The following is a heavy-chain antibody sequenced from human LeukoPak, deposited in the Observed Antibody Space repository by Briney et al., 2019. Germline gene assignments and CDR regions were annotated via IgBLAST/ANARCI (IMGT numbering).Heavy chain of an antibody. CDR2: INHSGST. Sequence: SETLSLTCAVYGGSFSGYYWSWIRQPPGKGLEWIGEINHSGSTNYNPSLKSRVTISVDTSKNQFSLKPSSVTAADTAVYYCARGAGRLPLWGQGTLVTVSS. CDR3: ARGAGRLPL. CDR1: GGSFSGYY. V-gene: IGHV4-34*01. D-gene: IGHD1-14*01. J-gene: IGHJ4*02.